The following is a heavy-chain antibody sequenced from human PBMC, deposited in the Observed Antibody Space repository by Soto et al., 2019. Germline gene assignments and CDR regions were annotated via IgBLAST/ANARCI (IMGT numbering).Heavy chain of an antibody. CDR3: ARESGSYYYDSSGYVHAFDI. J-gene: IGHJ3*02. Sequence: EVQLVESGGGLVQPGGSLRLSCAASGFTFSSYWMSWVRQAPGKGLEWVANIKQDGSEKYYVDSGKGRFTISRDNAKNSLYLQMNSLRAEDTAVYYCARESGSYYYDSSGYVHAFDIWGQGTMVTVSS. CDR1: GFTFSSYW. V-gene: IGHV3-7*01. CDR2: IKQDGSEK. D-gene: IGHD3-22*01.